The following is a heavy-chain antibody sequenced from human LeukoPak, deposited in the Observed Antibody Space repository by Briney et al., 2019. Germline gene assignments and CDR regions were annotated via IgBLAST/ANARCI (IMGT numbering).Heavy chain of an antibody. V-gene: IGHV3-15*01. D-gene: IGHD6-19*01. CDR2: IKSKTDGGTT. Sequence: GGSLRLSCAASGFTFSNAWMSGVRQAPGKGLEWVGRIKSKTDGGTTDYAAPVKSRFTISRDDSKNTLYLQMNSLKTEDTAVYYCTTATVGFQEWLSQYYFDYWGQGTLVTVSS. CDR3: TTATVGFQEWLSQYYFDY. CDR1: GFTFSNAW. J-gene: IGHJ4*02.